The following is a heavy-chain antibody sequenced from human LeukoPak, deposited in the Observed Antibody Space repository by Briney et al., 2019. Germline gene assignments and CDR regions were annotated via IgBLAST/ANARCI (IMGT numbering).Heavy chain of an antibody. J-gene: IGHJ6*02. V-gene: IGHV1-8*01. CDR2: MNPNSGNT. CDR3: ARGYVVYYYYYGMDV. CDR1: GYTFTSYD. D-gene: IGHD2-15*01. Sequence: GASVKVSCKASGYTFTSYDINWVRQGTGQGLERMGWMNPNSGNTGYAQKFQGRVTMTRNTSISTAYMELSSLRSEDTAVYYCARGYVVYYYYYGMDVWGQGTTVTVSS.